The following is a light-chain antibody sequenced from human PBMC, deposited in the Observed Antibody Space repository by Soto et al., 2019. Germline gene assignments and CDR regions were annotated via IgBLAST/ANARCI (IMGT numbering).Light chain of an antibody. CDR3: QQLNEYPLT. CDR1: QGLSSS. CDR2: PAS. Sequence: DIQLTQSPSFLSASVGDRVTITCRASQGLSSSLAWYQQRPGKAPQLLIYPASTLQSGVPARFSGSGSGTEFTLTISSLQSEDFETYYCQQLNEYPLTFGGGTKVDIK. J-gene: IGKJ4*01. V-gene: IGKV1-9*01.